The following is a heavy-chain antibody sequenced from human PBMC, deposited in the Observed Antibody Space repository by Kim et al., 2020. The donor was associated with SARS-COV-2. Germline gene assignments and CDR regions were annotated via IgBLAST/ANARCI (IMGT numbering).Heavy chain of an antibody. CDR3: ARDCSSTSCWEDGMDV. Sequence: SLKRRVTISVDTSKIQFSLKLSSVTAADTAVYYCARDCSSTSCWEDGMDVWGQGTTVTVSS. J-gene: IGHJ6*02. V-gene: IGHV4-59*01. D-gene: IGHD2-2*01.